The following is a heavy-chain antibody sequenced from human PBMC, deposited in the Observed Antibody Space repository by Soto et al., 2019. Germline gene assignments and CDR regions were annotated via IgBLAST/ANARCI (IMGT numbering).Heavy chain of an antibody. J-gene: IGHJ5*02. CDR1: GGSISSGGYY. CDR2: IYYSGST. CDR3: ARDVLKWFDP. V-gene: IGHV4-31*03. Sequence: SETLSLTCTVSGGSISSGGYYWSWIRQHPGKGLEWIGYIYYSGSTYYNPSLKSRVTISVDTSKNQFSLKLSSVTAADTAVYYCARDVLKWFDPCGQGTLVTVSS.